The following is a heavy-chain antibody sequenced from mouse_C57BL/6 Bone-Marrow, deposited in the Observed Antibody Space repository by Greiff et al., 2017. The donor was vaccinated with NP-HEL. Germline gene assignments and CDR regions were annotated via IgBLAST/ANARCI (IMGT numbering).Heavy chain of an antibody. D-gene: IGHD1-1*01. CDR3: ASSYYGSSPWFAY. Sequence: EVQLQQSGPELVKPGASVKIPCKASGYTFTDYNIDWVKQSHGKSLEWIGDINPNNGGTIYNQKFKGKATLTVDKSSSTAYMELRSLTSEDTAVYYCASSYYGSSPWFAYWGQGTLVTVSA. J-gene: IGHJ3*01. CDR1: GYTFTDYN. CDR2: INPNNGGT. V-gene: IGHV1-18*01.